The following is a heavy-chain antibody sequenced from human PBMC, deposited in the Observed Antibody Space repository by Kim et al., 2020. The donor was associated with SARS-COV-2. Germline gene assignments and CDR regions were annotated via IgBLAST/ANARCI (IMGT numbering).Heavy chain of an antibody. CDR3: ASSIAAAGTGWFDP. D-gene: IGHD6-13*01. CDR1: GYTFTSYD. CDR2: MNPNSGNT. V-gene: IGHV1-8*01. J-gene: IGHJ5*02. Sequence: ASVKVSCKASGYTFTSYDINWVRQATGQGLEWMGLMNPNSGNTGYAQKFQGRVTMTRNTSISTAYMELSSLRSEDTAVYYCASSIAAAGTGWFDPWGQGTLVTVSS.